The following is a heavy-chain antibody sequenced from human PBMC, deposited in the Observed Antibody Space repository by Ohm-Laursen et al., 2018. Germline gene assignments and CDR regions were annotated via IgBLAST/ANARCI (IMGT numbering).Heavy chain of an antibody. D-gene: IGHD3-22*01. CDR3: AKEGEGIFDSSYFFDY. Sequence: SLRLSCAASGFTFSSYSMNWVRQAPGKGLEWVSSISSSSSYIYYADSVKGRFTISRDNSKNTLLLQMSWLRAEDTVVYYCAKEGEGIFDSSYFFDYWGQGALVTVSS. CDR2: ISSSSSYI. V-gene: IGHV3-21*04. J-gene: IGHJ4*02. CDR1: GFTFSSYS.